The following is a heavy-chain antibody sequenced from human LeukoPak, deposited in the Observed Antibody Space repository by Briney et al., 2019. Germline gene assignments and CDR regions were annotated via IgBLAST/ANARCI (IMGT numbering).Heavy chain of an antibody. CDR3: AKASWVSSTDAVR. CDR2: ISGNGET. Sequence: GGSLRLSCAASGLSFSSFAMSWVRQGPARGLEWVSSISGNGETFYADSVKGRFTLSSDSSRNTVYFQLNNLRVEDTAIYYCAKASWVSSTDAVRWGQGTLVTVSS. CDR1: GLSFSSFA. J-gene: IGHJ4*02. V-gene: IGHV3-23*01. D-gene: IGHD3-16*01.